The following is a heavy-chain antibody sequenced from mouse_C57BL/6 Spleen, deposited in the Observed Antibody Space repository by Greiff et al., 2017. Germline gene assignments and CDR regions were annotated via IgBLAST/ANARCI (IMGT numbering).Heavy chain of an antibody. CDR1: GLTFSSYA. CDR2: ISDGGSYT. CDR3: AREGFITTVVATRGYFDV. Sequence: EVMLVESGGGLVKPGGSLKLSCAASGLTFSSYARSWVRQTPEKRLEWVATISDGGSYTYYPDNVKGRFTISRENAKNNLYLQMSNLKSEDTAMYYCAREGFITTVVATRGYFDVWGTGTTVTVSS. J-gene: IGHJ1*03. V-gene: IGHV5-4*01. D-gene: IGHD1-1*01.